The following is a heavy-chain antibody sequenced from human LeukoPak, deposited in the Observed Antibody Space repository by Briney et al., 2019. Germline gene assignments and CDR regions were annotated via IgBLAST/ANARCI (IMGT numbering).Heavy chain of an antibody. CDR2: ISHDGSNT. J-gene: IGHJ3*02. V-gene: IGHV3-30-3*01. D-gene: IGHD4-11*01. Sequence: GRSLRLSCAASGFTFSNHAMHWVRQAPGKGLKWVAVISHDGSNTYYGDSVKGRFTISRDNSKNTLDLQMNSLRAEDTAVYYCARETVTNHDAFDIWGQGAMVPVSS. CDR3: ARETVTNHDAFDI. CDR1: GFTFSNHA.